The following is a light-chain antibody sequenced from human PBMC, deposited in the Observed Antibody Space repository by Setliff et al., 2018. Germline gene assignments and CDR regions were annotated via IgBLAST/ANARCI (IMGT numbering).Light chain of an antibody. CDR2: KAS. CDR1: QSISSW. V-gene: IGKV1-5*03. J-gene: IGKJ5*01. CDR3: QHYISYSRT. Sequence: DIQMTQSPSTLSASVGDTVTITCRASQSISSWLAWYQQKPGKAPNLLIYKASTLQSGVPSRFSGSGSGTEFTLTINNLQPDDFATYYCQHYISYSRTFGQGTRLEIK.